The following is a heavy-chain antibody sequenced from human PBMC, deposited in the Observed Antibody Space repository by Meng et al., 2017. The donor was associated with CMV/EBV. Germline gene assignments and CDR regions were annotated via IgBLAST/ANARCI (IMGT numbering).Heavy chain of an antibody. CDR3: TRATVTTYYYYYYGMDV. V-gene: IGHV3-49*04. CDR2: IRSKAYGGTT. Sequence: GESLKISCTASGFTFGDYAMSWVRQAPGKGLEWVGFIRSKAYGGTTEYAASVKGRFTISRDDSKGIAYLQMNSLKTEDTAVYYCTRATVTTYYYYYYGMDVWGQGTTVTVSS. CDR1: GFTFGDYA. D-gene: IGHD4-11*01. J-gene: IGHJ6*02.